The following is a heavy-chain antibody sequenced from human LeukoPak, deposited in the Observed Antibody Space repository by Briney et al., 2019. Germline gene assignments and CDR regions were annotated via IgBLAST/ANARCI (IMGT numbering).Heavy chain of an antibody. CDR2: INHNGNVN. V-gene: IGHV3-7*03. J-gene: IGHJ6*02. D-gene: IGHD3-16*01. Sequence: PGGSLRLSCAASGFTFNNYWMSWVRQAPGKGLEWVANINHNGNVNYYVDSVKGRFTISRDNAKNSLYLQMSNLRAEDTAVYFCARGGGLDVWGQGATVTVSS. CDR1: GFTFNNYW. CDR3: ARGGGLDV.